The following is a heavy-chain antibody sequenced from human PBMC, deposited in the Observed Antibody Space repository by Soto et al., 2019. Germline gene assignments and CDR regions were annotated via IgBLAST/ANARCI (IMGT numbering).Heavy chain of an antibody. V-gene: IGHV3-21*01. Sequence: EKERVWVSSISISSSCIFYADCVKGRFTISRDNAKNSLYLQMNSLRAEGTAVYYCAWFFQAGDGLRYTVPVSAFLLNRSSDL. J-gene: IGHJ2*01. D-gene: IGHD3-9*01. CDR3: AWFFQAGDGLRYTVPVSAFLLNRSSDL. CDR2: ISISSSCI.